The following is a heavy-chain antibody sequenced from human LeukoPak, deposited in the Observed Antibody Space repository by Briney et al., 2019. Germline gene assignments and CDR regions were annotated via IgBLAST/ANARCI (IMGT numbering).Heavy chain of an antibody. J-gene: IGHJ4*02. CDR2: MSYSGRT. D-gene: IGHD2-21*01. CDR1: GGSVSSYY. V-gene: IGHV4-59*02. CDR3: ARGSCRDDICQVFPY. Sequence: TSETLSLTCTVSGGSVSSYYWSWIRQTPEKGLEWIGYMSYSGRTDYGPSLKSRVTMSVDTSKNQFSLKMSYVTAADTGVYYCARGSCRDDICQVFPYWGQGTLVTVSS.